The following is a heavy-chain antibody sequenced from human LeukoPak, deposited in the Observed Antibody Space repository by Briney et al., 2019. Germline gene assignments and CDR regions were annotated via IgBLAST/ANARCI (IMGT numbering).Heavy chain of an antibody. Sequence: PGGSLRLSCAASGFTFSSYAMHWVRQAPGKGLEWVAVTSGSGGTTNYADSVKGRFTISRDNSNNKLHLQMHNVRVEDTATYYCAKHHRMAARLVYFDYWGQGTLVTVSS. CDR2: TSGSGGTT. V-gene: IGHV3-23*01. CDR3: AKHHRMAARLVYFDY. D-gene: IGHD6-6*01. J-gene: IGHJ4*02. CDR1: GFTFSSYA.